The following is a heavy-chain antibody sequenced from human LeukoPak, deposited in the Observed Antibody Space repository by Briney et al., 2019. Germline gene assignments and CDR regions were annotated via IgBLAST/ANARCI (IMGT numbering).Heavy chain of an antibody. CDR3: ARDSTAWFGELDYDYYYYYYMDV. J-gene: IGHJ6*03. CDR1: GYTFTSYG. Sequence: ASVKVSCKASGYTFTSYGISWVRQAPGQGLEWMGWISAYNGNTNYAQKLQGRVTMTTDTSTSTAYMELRSLRSDDTAVYYCARDSTAWFGELDYDYYYYYYMDVWGKGTTVTISS. CDR2: ISAYNGNT. D-gene: IGHD3-10*01. V-gene: IGHV1-18*01.